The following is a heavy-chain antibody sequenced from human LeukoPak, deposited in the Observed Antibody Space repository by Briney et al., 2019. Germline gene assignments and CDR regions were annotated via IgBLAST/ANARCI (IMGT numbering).Heavy chain of an antibody. CDR2: IASTSSYM. CDR1: GFTFSTYN. J-gene: IGHJ6*03. CDR3: ARDPYSGGYGDDYYYYMDV. V-gene: IGHV3-21*01. D-gene: IGHD1-26*01. Sequence: NPGGSLRLSCAASGFTFSTYNMNWVRRAPGKGLEWVSSIASTSSYMYYADSVNGRFTIPRANAQNSLYLHMSRLRAEDTAVYYCARDPYSGGYGDDYYYYMDVWGKGTTVTISS.